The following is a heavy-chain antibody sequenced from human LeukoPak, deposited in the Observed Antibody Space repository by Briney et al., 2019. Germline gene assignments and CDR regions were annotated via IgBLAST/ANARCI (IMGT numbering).Heavy chain of an antibody. CDR1: GSSISSYY. J-gene: IGHJ4*02. D-gene: IGHD3-10*01. CDR3: ARAGLWFGELLFPDY. Sequence: SETLSLTCTVSGSSISSYYWSWIRQPPGKGLEWIGYIYYSGSTNYNPSLKSRVTISVDTSKNQFSLKLSSVTAADTAVYYCARAGLWFGELLFPDYWGQGTLVTVSS. CDR2: IYYSGST. V-gene: IGHV4-59*01.